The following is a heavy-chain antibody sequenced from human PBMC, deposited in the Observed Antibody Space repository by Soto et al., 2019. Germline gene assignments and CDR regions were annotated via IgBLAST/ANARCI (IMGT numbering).Heavy chain of an antibody. CDR1: GGTFSTYT. D-gene: IGHD4-4*01. CDR3: AGDPDSHYNDSHASSYP. J-gene: IGHJ5*02. Sequence: ASVKVSCKASGGTFSTYTITWVRQAPGQGLEWMGRIIPIIGIINYAQKFQGRVTISADKFTGTAYMELTGLRSDETAVYYCAGDPDSHYNDSHASSYPWGQGTLVTVSS. CDR2: IIPIIGII. V-gene: IGHV1-69*04.